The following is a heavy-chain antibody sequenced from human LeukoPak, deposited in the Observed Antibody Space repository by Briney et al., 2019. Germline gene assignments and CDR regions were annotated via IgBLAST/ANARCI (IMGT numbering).Heavy chain of an antibody. V-gene: IGHV1-18*01. CDR2: IRTYNGDT. CDR3: ARERIRTPDYGMDV. D-gene: IGHD1-14*01. J-gene: IGHJ6*02. Sequence: ASVKVSCKASGYTFTNYAISWVRQAPGQGLEWMGCIRTYNGDTNYAQKIQGRVTLTTDTSTSTAYMELRSLRSDDTAVYYCARERIRTPDYGMDVGGQGRPLTVAS. CDR1: GYTFTNYA.